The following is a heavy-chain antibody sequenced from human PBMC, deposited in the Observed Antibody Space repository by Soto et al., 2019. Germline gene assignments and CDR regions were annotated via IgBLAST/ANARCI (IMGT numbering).Heavy chain of an antibody. CDR2: INPNSGDT. V-gene: IGHV1-18*04. D-gene: IGHD1-26*01. Sequence: ASVKVSCKASGYTFTSYYMHWVRQAPGQGLEWMGWINPNSGDTNYAQKLQGRVTMTTDTSTSTAYMELRSLRSDDTAVYYCARASGSYLSDYWGQGTLVTASS. CDR1: GYTFTSYY. CDR3: ARASGSYLSDY. J-gene: IGHJ4*02.